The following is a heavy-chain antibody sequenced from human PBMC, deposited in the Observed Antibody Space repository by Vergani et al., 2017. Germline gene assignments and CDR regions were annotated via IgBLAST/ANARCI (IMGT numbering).Heavy chain of an antibody. CDR2: IYHSGST. Sequence: QVQLQESGPGLVKPSGTLSLTCAVSGGPISSSNWWSWVRQPPGKGREWIGGIYHSGSTNYNPSLKSGVTISVDKSKNQCSLKLSSVTAADTAVYYCASVRYSCGFGYYYYGMDVWGQGTTVTVSS. D-gene: IGHD5-18*01. V-gene: IGHV4-4*02. CDR3: ASVRYSCGFGYYYYGMDV. CDR1: GGPISSSNW. J-gene: IGHJ6*02.